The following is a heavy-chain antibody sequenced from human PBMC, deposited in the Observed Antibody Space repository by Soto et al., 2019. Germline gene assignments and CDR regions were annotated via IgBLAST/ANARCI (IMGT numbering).Heavy chain of an antibody. CDR3: AGQPTAGSYYDLGSYYYYYAMDV. V-gene: IGHV4-30-4*01. CDR2: IYYSGST. D-gene: IGHD3-10*01. Sequence: PSETLSLTCSVSGGSISSGDYYWNWIRQPPGKGLEWIGHIYYSGSTYYKSSLKSRVTISLDPSKNQFSLKLSSVTAADTAVYYCAGQPTAGSYYDLGSYYYYYAMDVWGQGTTVTVSS. CDR1: GGSISSGDYY. J-gene: IGHJ6*02.